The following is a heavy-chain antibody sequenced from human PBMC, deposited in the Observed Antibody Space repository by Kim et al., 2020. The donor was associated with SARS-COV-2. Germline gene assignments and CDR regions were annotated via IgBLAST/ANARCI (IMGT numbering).Heavy chain of an antibody. Sequence: ASVKVSCKASGYTFTGYYMHWVRQAPGQGLEWMGWINPNSGGTNYAQKFQGRVTMTRDTSISTAYMELSRLRSDDTAVYYCARERAKGVDYYGMDVWGQGTTVTVSS. CDR1: GYTFTGYY. CDR2: INPNSGGT. CDR3: ARERAKGVDYYGMDV. D-gene: IGHD1-26*01. V-gene: IGHV1-2*02. J-gene: IGHJ6*02.